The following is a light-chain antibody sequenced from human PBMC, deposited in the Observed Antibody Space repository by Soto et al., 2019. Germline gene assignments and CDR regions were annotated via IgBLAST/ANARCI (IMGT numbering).Light chain of an antibody. J-gene: IGKJ5*01. CDR3: QQRSNWPLS. V-gene: IGKV3-11*01. CDR1: QSVSSY. Sequence: EIVLTQSPATLSLSPGDKATLSCWASQSVSSYLAWYQQKPGQAPRLLIYDASDRVTGAPDRCSGSGSETDFIITISSLEPEDFAVYYCQQRSNWPLSFGQGTRLEIK. CDR2: DAS.